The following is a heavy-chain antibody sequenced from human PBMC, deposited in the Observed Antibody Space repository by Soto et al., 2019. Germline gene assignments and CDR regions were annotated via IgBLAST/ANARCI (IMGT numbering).Heavy chain of an antibody. J-gene: IGHJ6*03. Sequence: GGSLRLSCAASGFPFSGYWMHWVRQAPGKGLVWVSRMNGDGSTINYADSVKGRFTISRDNAENTLYLQMNSLRAEDTAVYYCARDVENDGNYYIDARGKGTTVTVSS. CDR3: ARDVENDGNYYIDA. V-gene: IGHV3-74*01. CDR1: GFPFSGYW. CDR2: MNGDGSTI. D-gene: IGHD1-1*01.